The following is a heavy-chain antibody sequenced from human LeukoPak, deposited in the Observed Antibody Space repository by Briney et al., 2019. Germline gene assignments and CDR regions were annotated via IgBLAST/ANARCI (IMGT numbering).Heavy chain of an antibody. CDR2: IWYDGSNK. V-gene: IGHV3-33*01. J-gene: IGHJ4*02. CDR3: ARWHGDY. Sequence: GAPGTSLSASGFTFSCYGKQWGRPGPRKGLEWVAVIWYDGSNKYYADSVTGRFTISRDNSKNTLYLQMNSLRAEDTAVYYCARWHGDYWGQGTLVTISS. CDR1: GFTFSCYG.